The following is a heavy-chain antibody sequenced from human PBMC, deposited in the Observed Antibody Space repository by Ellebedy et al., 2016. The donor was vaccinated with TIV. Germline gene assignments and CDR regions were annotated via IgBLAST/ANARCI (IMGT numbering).Heavy chain of an antibody. D-gene: IGHD5-18*01. J-gene: IGHJ6*02. CDR2: ISSSSSYI. CDR3: AREGDTAMVHGMDV. V-gene: IGHV3-21*04. CDR1: GFTFSSYN. Sequence: GESLKISCAASGFTFSSYNMNWVRQAPGKGLEWVSYISSSSSYIYYADSVKGRFTISRDHAKNSLYLQMNSLRAEDTAVYYCAREGDTAMVHGMDVWGQGTTVTVSS.